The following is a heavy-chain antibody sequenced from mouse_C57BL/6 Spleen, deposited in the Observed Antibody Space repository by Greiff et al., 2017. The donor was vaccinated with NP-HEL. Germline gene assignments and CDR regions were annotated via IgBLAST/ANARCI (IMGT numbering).Heavy chain of an antibody. Sequence: EVQRVESGGGLVQPGESLKLSCESNEYEFPSHDMSWVRKTPEKRLELVAAINSDGGSTYYPDTMERRVIITRDNTKKTLYLQMSSLRSEDTALYYCARRGGSSYWYFDVWGTGTTVTVSS. V-gene: IGHV5-2*01. J-gene: IGHJ1*03. CDR1: EYEFPSHD. CDR3: ARRGGSSYWYFDV. D-gene: IGHD1-1*01. CDR2: INSDGGST.